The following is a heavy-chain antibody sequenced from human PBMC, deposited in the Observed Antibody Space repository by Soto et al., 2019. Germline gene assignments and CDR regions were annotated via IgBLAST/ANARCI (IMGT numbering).Heavy chain of an antibody. D-gene: IGHD3-3*01. CDR2: INHSGST. V-gene: IGHV4-34*01. CDR1: GGSFSGYY. Sequence: SETLSLTCAVYGGSFSGYYWSWIRQPPGKGLEWIGEINHSGSTNYNPSLKSRVTISVDTSKNQFSLKLSSVTAADTAVYYCARSITIFGVVIRWFDPWGQGTLVTVSS. CDR3: ARSITIFGVVIRWFDP. J-gene: IGHJ5*02.